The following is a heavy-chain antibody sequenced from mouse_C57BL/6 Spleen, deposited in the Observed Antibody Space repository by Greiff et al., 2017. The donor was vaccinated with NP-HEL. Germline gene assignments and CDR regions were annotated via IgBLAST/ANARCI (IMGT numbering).Heavy chain of an antibody. CDR3: TRGYDYHAMDY. CDR2: IDPETGGT. J-gene: IGHJ4*01. CDR1: GYTFTDYE. V-gene: IGHV1-15*01. Sequence: QVQLKESGAELVRPGASVTLSCKASGYTFTDYEMHWVKQTPVHGLEWIGAIDPETGGTAYNQKFKGKAILTADKSSSTAYMELRSLTSEDSAVYYCTRGYDYHAMDYWGQGTSVTVSS. D-gene: IGHD1-1*02.